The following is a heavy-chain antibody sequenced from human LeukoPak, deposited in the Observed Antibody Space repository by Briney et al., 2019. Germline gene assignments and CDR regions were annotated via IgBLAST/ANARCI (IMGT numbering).Heavy chain of an antibody. CDR3: ARHSYDYVWGSYPEGAFDI. CDR2: IYYSGST. CDR1: GGSISSYY. V-gene: IGHV4-59*08. Sequence: SETLSLTCTVSGGSISSYYWSWIRQPPGKGLEWIGYIYYSGSTNYNPSLKSRVTISVDTSKNQFSPKLSSVTAADTAVYYCARHSYDYVWGSYPEGAFDIWGQGTMVTVSS. J-gene: IGHJ3*02. D-gene: IGHD3-16*02.